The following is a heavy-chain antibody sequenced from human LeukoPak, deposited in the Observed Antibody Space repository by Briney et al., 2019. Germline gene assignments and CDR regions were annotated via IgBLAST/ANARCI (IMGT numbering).Heavy chain of an antibody. CDR1: GGSFSGYY. CDR3: ARGYIAAAGTGDWFDP. CDR2: INHSGST. V-gene: IGHV4-34*01. J-gene: IGHJ5*02. Sequence: SETLSLTCAVYGGSFSGYYWSWIRQPPGKGLEWIGEINHSGSTNYNPSLKSRVTISVDTSKNQFSLKLSSVTAADTAVYYCARGYIAAAGTGDWFDPWGQGTLVTVSS. D-gene: IGHD6-13*01.